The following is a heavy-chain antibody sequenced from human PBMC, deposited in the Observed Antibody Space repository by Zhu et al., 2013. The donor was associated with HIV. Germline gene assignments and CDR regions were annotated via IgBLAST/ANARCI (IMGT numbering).Heavy chain of an antibody. V-gene: IGHV1-58*01. Sequence: QMQLVQSGPEVKKPGTSVKVSCKASGFTFTSSAVQWVRQARGQRLEWIGWIVVGSGNTNYAQKFQERVTITRDMSTSTAYMELSSLRSEDTAVYYCAADGVVAAGGMDVWGQGTTVTVSS. CDR1: GFTFTSSA. D-gene: IGHD2-15*01. J-gene: IGHJ6*02. CDR3: AADGVVAAGGMDV. CDR2: IVVGSGNT.